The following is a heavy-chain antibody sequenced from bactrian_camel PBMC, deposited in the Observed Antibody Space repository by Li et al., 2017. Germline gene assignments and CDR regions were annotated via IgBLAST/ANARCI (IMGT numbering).Heavy chain of an antibody. D-gene: IGHD4*01. Sequence: HVQLVESGGGSVQSGGSLRLSCAASGFTFSNYYMSWVRQAPGKGLEWVSSIYTGGGSTYYADSVKGRFTISRDVANNTLYLRMDSLKPEDTAMYYCAARRLYGDCSGPPKAYEYCYWGQGTQVTVS. CDR1: GFTFSNYY. CDR3: AARRLYGDCSGPPKAYEYCY. CDR2: IYTGGGST. J-gene: IGHJ4*01. V-gene: IGHV3-2*01.